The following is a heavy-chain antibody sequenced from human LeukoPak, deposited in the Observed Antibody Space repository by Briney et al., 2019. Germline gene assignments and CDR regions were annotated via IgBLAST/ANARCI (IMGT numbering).Heavy chain of an antibody. CDR1: GYTFTGYY. Sequence: GASVKVSCTASGYTFTGYYMHWVRQAPGQGLEWMGLINPNSGGTNYAQKFQGRVTMTRDTSISTAYMELSRLRSDDTAVYYCARSGSSGARAHFQHWGQGTLVTVSS. V-gene: IGHV1-2*02. CDR3: ARSGSSGARAHFQH. CDR2: INPNSGGT. D-gene: IGHD6-19*01. J-gene: IGHJ1*01.